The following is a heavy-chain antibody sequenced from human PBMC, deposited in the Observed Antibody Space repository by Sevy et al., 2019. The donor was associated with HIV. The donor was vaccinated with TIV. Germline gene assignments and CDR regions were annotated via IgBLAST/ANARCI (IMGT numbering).Heavy chain of an antibody. CDR1: GFTFSSYN. CDR3: ASLYNGFDY. D-gene: IGHD1-20*01. Sequence: GGSLRLSCAASGFTFSSYNMIWVRQAPGKGLEWVSSISSSSTYISYADSVKGRFTISRDNAENSLFLQMNSLRAEDTAVYYCASLYNGFDYWGQGTLVTVSS. V-gene: IGHV3-21*01. J-gene: IGHJ4*02. CDR2: ISSSSTYI.